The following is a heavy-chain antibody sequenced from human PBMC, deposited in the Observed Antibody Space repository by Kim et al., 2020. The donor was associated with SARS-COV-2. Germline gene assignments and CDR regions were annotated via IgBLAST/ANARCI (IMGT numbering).Heavy chain of an antibody. CDR1: GGYISSSSYY. Sequence: SETLSLTCTVSGGYISSSSYYWGWIRQPPGKGLEWIGSIYYSGSTYYNPSLKSRVTISVDTSKNQFSLKLSSVTAADTAVYYCARESQGLYGSVSYYWGQGTLVTVSS. V-gene: IGHV4-39*07. CDR3: ARESQGLYGSVSYY. CDR2: IYYSGST. D-gene: IGHD3-10*01. J-gene: IGHJ4*02.